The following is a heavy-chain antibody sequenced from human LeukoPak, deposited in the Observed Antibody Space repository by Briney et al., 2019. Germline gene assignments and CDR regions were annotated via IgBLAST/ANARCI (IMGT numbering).Heavy chain of an antibody. CDR2: VYHSGST. D-gene: IGHD1-26*01. CDR3: ARVVRGGLPLDY. CDR1: GYSISSGYY. V-gene: IGHV4-38-2*02. Sequence: SETLSLTCTVSGYSISSGYYWGWIRQPPGKGLEWIGSVYHSGSTYYNPSLKSRVTISVDTSKNQFSLKLSSVTAADTAVYYCARVVRGGLPLDYWGQGTLVTVSS. J-gene: IGHJ4*02.